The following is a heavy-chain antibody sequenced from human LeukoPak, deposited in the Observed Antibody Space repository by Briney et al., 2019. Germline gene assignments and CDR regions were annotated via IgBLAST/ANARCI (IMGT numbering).Heavy chain of an antibody. J-gene: IGHJ4*02. V-gene: IGHV1-46*01. CDR3: ARIPEMTTMKGLGY. Sequence: GASVKLSCKASGYTFSSYYMHWVRQAPGQGLEWMGIISPSGDTTNYAQKFQGRVTMTRDSSTSTVYMELSSLRSDDTAVYYCARIPEMTTMKGLGYWGQGTLVTVSS. D-gene: IGHD5-24*01. CDR2: ISPSGDTT. CDR1: GYTFSSYY.